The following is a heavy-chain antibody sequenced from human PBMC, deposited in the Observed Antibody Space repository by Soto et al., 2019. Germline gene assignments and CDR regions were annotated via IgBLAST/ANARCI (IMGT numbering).Heavy chain of an antibody. CDR1: GFTFSSYW. J-gene: IGHJ5*02. CDR2: IKQDGSEK. D-gene: IGHD3-16*01. CDR3: ARGGRDAYNWFDP. V-gene: IGHV3-7*01. Sequence: EAQLVESGGGLIQPGGSLRVSCAVSGFTFSSYWMSWVRQAPGKGLEWVAKIKQDGSEKDYVDSVKGRFTISRDNANTSLLLHMYSLRAEDTAVYSCARGGRDAYNWFDPWGQGTLVTVSS.